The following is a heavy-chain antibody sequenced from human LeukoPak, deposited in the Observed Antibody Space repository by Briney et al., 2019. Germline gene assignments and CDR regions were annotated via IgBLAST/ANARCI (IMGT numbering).Heavy chain of an antibody. CDR2: TRQDGSEK. J-gene: IGHJ6*03. CDR3: ARDTYLDV. Sequence: GGSLRLSCAASGFTFSSYWMSWVRQAPGKGLEWVANTRQDGSEKNYVDSVKGRFTTSRDNAKNSLYLQMNSLRAEDTAVYYCARDTYLDVWGKGTTVTVSS. V-gene: IGHV3-7*01. CDR1: GFTFSSYW.